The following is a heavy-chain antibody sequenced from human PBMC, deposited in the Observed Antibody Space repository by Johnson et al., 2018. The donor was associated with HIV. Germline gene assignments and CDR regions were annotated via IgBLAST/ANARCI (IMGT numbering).Heavy chain of an antibody. D-gene: IGHD4-11*01. CDR2: ISGGST. CDR1: GFTVSSNE. J-gene: IGHJ3*02. Sequence: VQLVESRGVLVQPGGSLRLSCAATGFTVSSNEMSWVRQAPGKGLEWVSFISGGSTYYADSRKGRFTISRDNSKNTLHLQMNSLRAEDTAVYYCARVPYSNYPEAFDIWGQGTMVTVSS. CDR3: ARVPYSNYPEAFDI. V-gene: IGHV3-38-3*01.